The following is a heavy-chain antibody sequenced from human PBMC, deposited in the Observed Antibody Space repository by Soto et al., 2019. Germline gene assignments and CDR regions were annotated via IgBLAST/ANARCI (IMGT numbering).Heavy chain of an antibody. CDR1: GFAFSDYY. V-gene: IGHV3-11*06. CDR2: ISSSSDYT. J-gene: IGHJ5*01. CDR3: ARLHPTVPSYFDS. Sequence: QVQLVESGGGLVKPGGSLRLSCAASGFAFSDYYMSWVRQAPGKGLEWVSYISSSSDYTNYADSVEGRFTISRDNAKSSLFLQMNSLRAEDTAVYYCARLHPTVPSYFDSWGQGTLVTVSS. D-gene: IGHD4-4*01.